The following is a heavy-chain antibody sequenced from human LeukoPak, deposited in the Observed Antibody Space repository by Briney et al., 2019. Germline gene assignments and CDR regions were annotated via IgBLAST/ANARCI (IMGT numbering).Heavy chain of an antibody. CDR2: ISGSGDGT. D-gene: IGHD2-8*01. CDR3: AKNGVNYWYFDL. V-gene: IGHV3-23*01. Sequence: GGSLRLSCAASVFTFSSYAMSWVREAPGKGLEWVSGISGSGDGTYNADSVKGRFTISRDNSKNTLYLQMNSLRAEDTAVYYCAKNGVNYWYFDLWGRGTLVTVSS. CDR1: VFTFSSYA. J-gene: IGHJ2*01.